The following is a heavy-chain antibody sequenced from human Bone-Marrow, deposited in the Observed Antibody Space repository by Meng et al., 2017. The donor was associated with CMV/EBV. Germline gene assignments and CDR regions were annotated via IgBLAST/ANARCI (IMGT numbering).Heavy chain of an antibody. CDR1: GFTFSNAW. J-gene: IGHJ4*02. D-gene: IGHD6-6*01. Sequence: GESLKISCAASGFTFSNAWMSWVRQAPGKGLEWVGRIKSKTDGGTTDYAAPVKGRFTISRDDSKNTLYLQMNSLKTEDTAVYYCTTDPSSYYFDYWGQGTLVPVSS. CDR3: TTDPSSYYFDY. V-gene: IGHV3-15*01. CDR2: IKSKTDGGTT.